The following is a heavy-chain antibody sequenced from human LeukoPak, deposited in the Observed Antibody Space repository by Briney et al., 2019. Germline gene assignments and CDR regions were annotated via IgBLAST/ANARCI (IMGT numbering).Heavy chain of an antibody. Sequence: QAGGSLRLSCAASGFTFSSYEMNWVRQAPGKGLEWVSYISSSGSTIYYADSVKGRFTISRDNAKNSLYLQMNSLRAEDTAVYYCARARPGAYYFDYWGQGTLVTVSS. J-gene: IGHJ4*02. CDR3: ARARPGAYYFDY. D-gene: IGHD1-1*01. CDR2: ISSSGSTI. CDR1: GFTFSSYE. V-gene: IGHV3-48*03.